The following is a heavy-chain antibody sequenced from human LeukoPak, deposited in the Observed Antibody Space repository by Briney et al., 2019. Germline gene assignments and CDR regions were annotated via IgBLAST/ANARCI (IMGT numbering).Heavy chain of an antibody. V-gene: IGHV1-69*04. CDR3: ARDVPDPIVVVPAALGP. CDR1: GGTSSSYT. D-gene: IGHD2-2*01. CDR2: IIPILGIA. Sequence: LAASVKVSCKASGGTSSSYTISWVRQAPGQGLEWMGRIIPILGIANYAQKFQGRVTITADKSTSTACMELSSLRSEDTAVYYCARDVPDPIVVVPAALGPWGQGTLVTVSS. J-gene: IGHJ4*02.